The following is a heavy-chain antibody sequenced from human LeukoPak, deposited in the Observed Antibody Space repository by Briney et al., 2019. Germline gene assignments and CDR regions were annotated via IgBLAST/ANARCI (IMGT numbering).Heavy chain of an antibody. CDR2: IKQDGSEK. Sequence: PGGSLRLSCAASGFTFSDYCMSWVRQAPGKGLEGVANIKQDGSEKYYVDSVKGRFTISRDNAKNSLYLQMNSVRAEDTAVYYCARDTPKTATNRLGWFDPWGRGILVTVSS. J-gene: IGHJ5*02. V-gene: IGHV3-7*01. D-gene: IGHD5-24*01. CDR1: GFTFSDYC. CDR3: ARDTPKTATNRLGWFDP.